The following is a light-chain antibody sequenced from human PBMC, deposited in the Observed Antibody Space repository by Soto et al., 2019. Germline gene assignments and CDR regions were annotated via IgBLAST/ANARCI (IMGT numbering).Light chain of an antibody. CDR2: WAS. CDR1: QSVLYSSNNKNY. J-gene: IGKJ2*01. Sequence: DIVMTQSPDSLAVSLGERATINCKSSQSVLYSSNNKNYLAWYQQKPGQPPKLLIYWASTRESGVPDRFSGSGSGTDFTLTISSLQAEDVAVYYCQQYYSTPSYTFGQGPKLEIK. CDR3: QQYYSTPSYT. V-gene: IGKV4-1*01.